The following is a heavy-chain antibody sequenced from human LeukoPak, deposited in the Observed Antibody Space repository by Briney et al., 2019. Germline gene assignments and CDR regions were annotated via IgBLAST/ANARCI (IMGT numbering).Heavy chain of an antibody. CDR2: ISSSSSYI. J-gene: IGHJ6*02. CDR3: ARYCGGDCYGLDV. V-gene: IGHV3-21*01. D-gene: IGHD2-21*01. Sequence: GGSLRLSCAASGFTFSSYSMNWVRQAPGKGLEWVSSISSSSSYIYYADSVKGRFTISRDNAKNSLYLQMNSLRAEDTALYYCARYCGGDCYGLDVWGQGTTVTVSS. CDR1: GFTFSSYS.